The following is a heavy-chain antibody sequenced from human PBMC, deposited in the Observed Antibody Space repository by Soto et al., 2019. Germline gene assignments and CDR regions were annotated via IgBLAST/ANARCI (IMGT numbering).Heavy chain of an antibody. V-gene: IGHV3-30-3*01. D-gene: IGHD2-2*01. Sequence: QVQLVESGGGVVQPGRSLRLSCAASGFTFSSYAMHWVRQAPGKGLEWVAVMSYDGSNKYYADSVKGRFTISRDNPKNTLYLQMNSLRAEDTAVYYCARARLDTPALDYWGQGTLVTVSS. CDR2: MSYDGSNK. J-gene: IGHJ4*02. CDR1: GFTFSSYA. CDR3: ARARLDTPALDY.